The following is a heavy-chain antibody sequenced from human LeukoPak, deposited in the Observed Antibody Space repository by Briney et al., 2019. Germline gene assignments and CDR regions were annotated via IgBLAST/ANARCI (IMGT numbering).Heavy chain of an antibody. CDR3: VRGRYSSSWFKDKNWFDP. V-gene: IGHV4-4*02. CDR1: GGSISSSNW. D-gene: IGHD6-13*01. Sequence: TETLSLTCAVSGGSISSSNWWSWVRPPPGKGLEWIGEIYHSGSTNYNPSLKRRVTISVDTSKNQFSLKLSSVTAADTAVYYCVRGRYSSSWFKDKNWFDPGGQGIPVTVSS. J-gene: IGHJ5*02. CDR2: IYHSGST.